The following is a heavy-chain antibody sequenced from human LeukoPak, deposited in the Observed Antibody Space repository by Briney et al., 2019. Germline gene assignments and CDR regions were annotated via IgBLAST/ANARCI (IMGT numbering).Heavy chain of an antibody. CDR2: ISAYNGNT. Sequence: ASVKVSCKASGYTFTNYGINWLRQAPGQGLEWMGWISAYNGNTNYAQRLQGRVTMTTDTSTSTAYMELRSLRSDDTAVYYCARDSLGSMEYWGQGTLVTVSP. CDR1: GYTFTNYG. V-gene: IGHV1-18*01. CDR3: ARDSLGSMEY. D-gene: IGHD3-16*01. J-gene: IGHJ4*02.